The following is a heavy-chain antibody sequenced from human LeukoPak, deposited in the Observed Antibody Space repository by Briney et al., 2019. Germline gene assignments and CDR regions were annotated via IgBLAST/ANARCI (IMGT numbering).Heavy chain of an antibody. V-gene: IGHV3-21*01. CDR1: GFTFSSYS. Sequence: GGSLRLSCAASGFTFSSYSMNWVRQAPGKGLEWVSSISSSSSYIYYADSVKGRFTISRDNAKNSLYLQMNSLRAEDTAVYYCARDRYYYDSSGPVGYWGQGTLVTVSS. J-gene: IGHJ4*02. CDR2: ISSSSSYI. D-gene: IGHD3-22*01. CDR3: ARDRYYYDSSGPVGY.